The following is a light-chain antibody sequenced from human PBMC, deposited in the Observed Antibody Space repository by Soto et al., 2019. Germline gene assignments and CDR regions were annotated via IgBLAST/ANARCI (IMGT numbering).Light chain of an antibody. J-gene: IGKJ4*01. CDR2: DAS. CDR3: QQFSSYPLT. V-gene: IGKV3-20*01. Sequence: EIVLTQFPGTLSLSPGERATLSCRASQTVRNNYLAWYQQKPGQAPRLLIYDASSRATGIPDRFSGGGSGTDFTLTISRLEPEDFAVYYCQQFSSYPLTFGGGTKVDI. CDR1: QTVRNNY.